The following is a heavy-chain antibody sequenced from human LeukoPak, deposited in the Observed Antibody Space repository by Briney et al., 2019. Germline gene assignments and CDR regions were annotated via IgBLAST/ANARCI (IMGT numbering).Heavy chain of an antibody. D-gene: IGHD3-3*01. V-gene: IGHV3-23*01. CDR2: ISGSGGST. CDR3: AREMYYDFWRPFDY. Sequence: HAGGCLRLSCAASGFTFSSYAMSWVRQAPGKGLEWVSAISGSGGSTYYADSVKGRFTISRDNAKNSLYLQMNSLRAEDTAVYYCAREMYYDFWRPFDYWGQGTLVTVSS. CDR1: GFTFSSYA. J-gene: IGHJ4*02.